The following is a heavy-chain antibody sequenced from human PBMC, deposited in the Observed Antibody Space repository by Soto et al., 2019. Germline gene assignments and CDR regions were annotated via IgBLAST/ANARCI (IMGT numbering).Heavy chain of an antibody. CDR1: GYTFTSHD. J-gene: IGHJ5*02. D-gene: IGHD3-16*01. V-gene: IGHV1-8*01. Sequence: QVQLVQSGAEVKKPGASVKVSCKASGYTFTSHDINGMRQATGQGLEWIGWMNPNSGHTNYAQKFQGRVTMTRDTAISTAYMELTNLRSEDTAIYYCASDMSTPWGQGTLVTVSS. CDR2: MNPNSGHT. CDR3: ASDMSTP.